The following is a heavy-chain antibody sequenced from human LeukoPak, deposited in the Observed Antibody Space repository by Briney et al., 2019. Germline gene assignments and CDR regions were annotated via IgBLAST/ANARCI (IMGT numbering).Heavy chain of an antibody. Sequence: AGGSLRLSCAASGXTVSSNYMSWVRQAPGKGLEWDSVIYSGGSTYYADSVKGRFTISRDNSKNTLYLQMNSLRAEDTAVYYCARDIAAAGNFDYWGQGTLVTVSS. CDR2: IYSGGST. CDR3: ARDIAAAGNFDY. D-gene: IGHD6-13*01. J-gene: IGHJ4*02. CDR1: GXTVSSNY. V-gene: IGHV3-66*01.